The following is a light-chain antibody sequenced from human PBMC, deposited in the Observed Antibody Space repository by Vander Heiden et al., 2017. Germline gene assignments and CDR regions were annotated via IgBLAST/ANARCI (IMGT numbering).Light chain of an antibody. V-gene: IGKV1-39*01. Sequence: DVQMPQSPSSLFASVGDRVTITCRASQTISNFLHWYQQKPGKAPQLLIFLASSVQSEVPSRFRGSGSGTEFTRIISTLQPEDFATYYCHQSYTRPPTFGQGTKVEMK. CDR3: HQSYTRPPT. CDR2: LAS. CDR1: QTISNF. J-gene: IGKJ1*01.